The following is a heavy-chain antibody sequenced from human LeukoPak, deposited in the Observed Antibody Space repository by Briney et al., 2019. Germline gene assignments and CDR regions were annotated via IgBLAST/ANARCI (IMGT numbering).Heavy chain of an antibody. Sequence: GGSLRLSCAASGFTFSSYGMHWVRQAPGKGLAWVAFIRYDGSNKYYADSVKGRFTISRDNSKNTLYLQMNSLRAEDTAVYYCAKSGPYGSGSYSLDYWGQGTLVTVSS. CDR3: AKSGPYGSGSYSLDY. CDR2: IRYDGSNK. CDR1: GFTFSSYG. J-gene: IGHJ4*02. V-gene: IGHV3-30*02. D-gene: IGHD3-10*01.